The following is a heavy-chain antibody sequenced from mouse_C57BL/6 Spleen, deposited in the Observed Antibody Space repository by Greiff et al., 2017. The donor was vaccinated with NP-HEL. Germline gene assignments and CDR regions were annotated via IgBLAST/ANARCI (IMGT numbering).Heavy chain of an antibody. CDR1: GYTFTSYW. CDR2: IDPSDSET. J-gene: IGHJ2*01. V-gene: IGHV1-52*01. Sequence: QVQLQQPGAELVRPGSSVKLSCKASGYTFTSYWMHWVKQRPIQGLEWIGNIDPSDSETHYNQKFKDKATLTVDKSSSTAYMQLSSLTSEDSAVYCCARRGSSGYGFGLDYWGQGTTLTVSS. D-gene: IGHD3-2*02. CDR3: ARRGSSGYGFGLDY.